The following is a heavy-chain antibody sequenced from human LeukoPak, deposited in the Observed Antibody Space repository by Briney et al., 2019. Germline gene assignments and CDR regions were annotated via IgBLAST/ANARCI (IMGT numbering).Heavy chain of an antibody. CDR1: GFTFSSYA. J-gene: IGHJ4*02. Sequence: PGGSLRLSCAASGFTFSSYAMHWVRQAPGKGLEWVAVISYDGSNKYYADSVKGRFTISRDNSKNTLYLQINSLRAEDTAVYYCARGFRGYQLLSTQLDFWGQGTLVTVSS. D-gene: IGHD2-2*01. CDR2: ISYDGSNK. CDR3: ARGFRGYQLLSTQLDF. V-gene: IGHV3-30-3*01.